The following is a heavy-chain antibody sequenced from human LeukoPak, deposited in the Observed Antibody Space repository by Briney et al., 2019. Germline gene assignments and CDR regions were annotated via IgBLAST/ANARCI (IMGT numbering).Heavy chain of an antibody. Sequence: GGSLRLSCAASGFTFSSSWMPWVRQAPGQGLVWVSRINHDGTTTNYVDSVKGRLTTSRDNSKNTLYLQMNSLRAEDTAVYYCVRDRFYGMDVWGQGTTVTVSS. V-gene: IGHV3-74*01. CDR1: GFTFSSSW. CDR2: INHDGTTT. J-gene: IGHJ6*02. CDR3: VRDRFYGMDV.